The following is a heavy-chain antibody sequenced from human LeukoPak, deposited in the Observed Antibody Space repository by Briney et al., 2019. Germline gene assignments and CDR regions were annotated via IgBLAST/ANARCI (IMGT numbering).Heavy chain of an antibody. CDR1: GYTFTSYG. J-gene: IGHJ3*02. CDR2: ISAYNGNT. D-gene: IGHD1-26*01. Sequence: ASVKVSCKASGYTFTSYGISWVRQAPGQGLEWMGWISAYNGNTNYAQKFQGRVTITRDTSASTAYMELSSLRSEDTAVYYCARDQGSGSSDAFDIWGQGTMVTVSS. V-gene: IGHV1-18*01. CDR3: ARDQGSGSSDAFDI.